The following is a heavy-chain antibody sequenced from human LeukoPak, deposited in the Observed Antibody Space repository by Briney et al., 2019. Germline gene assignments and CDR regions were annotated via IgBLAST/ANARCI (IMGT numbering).Heavy chain of an antibody. CDR2: INHSGST. D-gene: IGHD5-18*01. J-gene: IGHJ4*02. CDR3: AREGYSYGPDY. V-gene: IGHV4-34*01. Sequence: PSETLSLTCAVYGGSFSGYYWSWIRQPPGKGLEWIGEINHSGSTNYNPSLKSRVTISVDTSKNQFSLKLSSVTAADTAVYYCAREGYSYGPDYWGQGTLVTVSS. CDR1: GGSFSGYY.